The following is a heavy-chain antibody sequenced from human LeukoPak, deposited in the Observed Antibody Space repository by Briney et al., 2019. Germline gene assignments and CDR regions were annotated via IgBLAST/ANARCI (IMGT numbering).Heavy chain of an antibody. J-gene: IGHJ4*02. CDR2: ISGSGGST. V-gene: IGHV3-23*01. CDR3: ARGSGSGWYFYFDY. D-gene: IGHD6-13*01. CDR1: GFTFSSYG. Sequence: GGTLRLSYAASGFTFSSYGMIWVRQAPGKGLEWVSAISGSGGSTYYADAVKGRFTISRDNSKNTLYLQMNSLRAEDADLYYCARGSGSGWYFYFDYWGQGTLVTVSS.